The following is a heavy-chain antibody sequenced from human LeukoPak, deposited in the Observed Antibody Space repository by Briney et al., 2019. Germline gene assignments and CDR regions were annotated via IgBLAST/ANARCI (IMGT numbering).Heavy chain of an antibody. D-gene: IGHD2-15*01. CDR2: INHSGST. J-gene: IGHJ5*02. Sequence: SDTLSLICAVYGGSFSGYYWSWIRQPPGKGLEWIGEINHSGSTNYNPSLKSRVTISVDTSKNQFSLKLSSVTAADTAVYYCARSYCSGGSCYSGSLLPFDPWGQGTLVTVSS. V-gene: IGHV4-34*01. CDR3: ARSYCSGGSCYSGSLLPFDP. CDR1: GGSFSGYY.